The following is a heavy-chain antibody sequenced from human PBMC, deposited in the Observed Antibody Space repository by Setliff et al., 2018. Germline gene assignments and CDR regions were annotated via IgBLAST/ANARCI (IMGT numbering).Heavy chain of an antibody. CDR1: GGSISSHY. Sequence: SETLSLTCTVSGGSISSHYWSWIRQPPGKGLEWIGYIYSSGSINYNPSLKSRVTISVDTSKNQFSLKLSSVTAADTAVYYCARGPRGYGSGSYYATEYFQHWGQGTLVTVSS. V-gene: IGHV4-4*08. J-gene: IGHJ1*01. CDR3: ARGPRGYGSGSYYATEYFQH. D-gene: IGHD3-10*01. CDR2: IYSSGSI.